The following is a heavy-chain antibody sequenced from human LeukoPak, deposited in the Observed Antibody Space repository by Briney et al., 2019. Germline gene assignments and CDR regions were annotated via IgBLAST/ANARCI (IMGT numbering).Heavy chain of an antibody. CDR3: VRGLTAATGTNY. D-gene: IGHD6-13*01. V-gene: IGHV3-74*01. Sequence: GGSLRLSCEASGFTFSSSWMHWVRQAAGKGLMWLTRINTDGSSTIYADSVKGRFTISRDNAKNTLYLQMNSLRVEDTALYYCVRGLTAATGTNYWGQGVLVTVSS. J-gene: IGHJ4*02. CDR2: INTDGSST. CDR1: GFTFSSSW.